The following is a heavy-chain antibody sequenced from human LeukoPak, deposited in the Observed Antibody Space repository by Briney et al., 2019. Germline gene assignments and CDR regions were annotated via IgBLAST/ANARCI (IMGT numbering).Heavy chain of an antibody. CDR1: GFTFSSYW. J-gene: IGHJ4*02. CDR3: APNYGSGSSLDY. CDR2: INSDGSST. D-gene: IGHD3-10*01. V-gene: IGHV3-74*01. Sequence: GGSLRLSCAASGFTFSSYWMHWARQAPGKGLVWVSRINSDGSSTSYADSAKGRFTISRDNAKNTLYLQMNSLRAEDTAVYYCAPNYGSGSSLDYWGQGTLVTVSS.